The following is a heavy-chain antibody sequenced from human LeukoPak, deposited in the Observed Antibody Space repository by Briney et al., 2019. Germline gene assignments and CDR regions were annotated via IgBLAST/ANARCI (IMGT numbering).Heavy chain of an antibody. D-gene: IGHD3-10*01. CDR1: GGTFSSYA. CDR2: IIPIFGTA. V-gene: IGHV1-69*13. J-gene: IGHJ4*02. Sequence: SVKVSCKASGGTFSSYAISWVRQAPGQGLEWMGGIIPIFGTANYAQKFQGRVTITADESTSTAYMELSSLRSEDTAVYYCARDGYGSVLGGGLDYWGQGTLVTASS. CDR3: ARDGYGSVLGGGLDY.